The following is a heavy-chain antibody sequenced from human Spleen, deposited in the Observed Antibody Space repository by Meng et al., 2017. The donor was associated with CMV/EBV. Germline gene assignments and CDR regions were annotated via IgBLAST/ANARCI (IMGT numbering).Heavy chain of an antibody. CDR1: GGSISSSSYF. CDR3: SRGPPTEIWSVYHWFDP. J-gene: IGHJ5*02. Sequence: SETLSLTCTVSGGSISSSSYFWGWIRQPPGKGLEWIGTMHSSGSTYFNPSLKSRVTILVDTSRNQFSLGLSSVTAADTAVYYCSRGPPTEIWSVYHWFDPWGQGTLVTVSS. D-gene: IGHD3-3*01. V-gene: IGHV4-39*07. CDR2: MHSSGST.